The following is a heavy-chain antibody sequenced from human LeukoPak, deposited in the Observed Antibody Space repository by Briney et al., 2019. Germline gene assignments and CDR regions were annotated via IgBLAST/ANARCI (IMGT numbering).Heavy chain of an antibody. CDR3: ASARLGSGLEGAFDV. CDR1: GGSISSYH. Sequence: PSETLSLTCTVSGGSISSYHWSWLRQPPGKGLEWIGYIYYSGSTNYNPSLKSRVTISIDASKNQFSLWLSSVTAADTAVYHCASARLGSGLEGAFDVWGQGTMVTVSS. V-gene: IGHV4-59*01. J-gene: IGHJ3*01. D-gene: IGHD6-25*01. CDR2: IYYSGST.